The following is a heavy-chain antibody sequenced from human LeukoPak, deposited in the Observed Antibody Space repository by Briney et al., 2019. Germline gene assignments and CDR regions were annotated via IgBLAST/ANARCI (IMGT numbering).Heavy chain of an antibody. J-gene: IGHJ4*02. Sequence: ASVNVSCKASGYTFTSYYMHWVRHAPGPGHEWMGIINPSGGSTSYAQKFHGRVTMTRDTSTSKVYMELRSLSAEDTAVYYCARGQGEKDYWGQGTLVTVSS. V-gene: IGHV1-46*01. CDR3: ARGQGEKDY. CDR1: GYTFTSYY. CDR2: INPSGGST. D-gene: IGHD2-21*01.